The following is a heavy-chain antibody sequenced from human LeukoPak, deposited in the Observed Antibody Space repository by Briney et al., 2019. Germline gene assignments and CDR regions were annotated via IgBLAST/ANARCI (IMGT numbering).Heavy chain of an antibody. J-gene: IGHJ5*02. D-gene: IGHD6-19*01. CDR2: IYYSGST. CDR1: GGSISSYF. Sequence: KPSETLSLTCTVSGGSISSYFWSWIRQPSGKGLEWIGYIYYSGSTNYNPSLKSRVTISVDTSKNQFSLKLSSVTAADTAVYYCARQGIAVAGTPLDNWFDPWGQGTLVTVSS. V-gene: IGHV4-59*08. CDR3: ARQGIAVAGTPLDNWFDP.